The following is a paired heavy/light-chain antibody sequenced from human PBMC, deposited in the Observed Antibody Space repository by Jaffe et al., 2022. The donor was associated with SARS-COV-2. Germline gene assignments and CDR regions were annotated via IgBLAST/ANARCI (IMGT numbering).Heavy chain of an antibody. CDR1: GFTLSDYY. Sequence: QVQLVESGGGLVKPGGSLRLSCAASGFTLSDYYMTWIRQAPGKGLEWLSYISGSSIDTNYADSVKGRFTISRDNAKNSLYLQMSSLRVEDTAVYYCARRGSGTYYNFDYWGQGTLVIVSS. D-gene: IGHD3-10*01. CDR3: ARRGSGTYYNFDY. V-gene: IGHV3-11*06. J-gene: IGHJ4*02. CDR2: ISGSSIDT.
Light chain of an antibody. J-gene: IGLJ1*01. Sequence: QSALTQPASVSGSPGQSITISCTGSSSDVGGYNYVSWYQQHPGKAPKLMIYVVSHRPSGVSSRFSGSKSGNTASLTISGLQAEDGADYYCSSYTGSSTYVFGTGTQVTVL. V-gene: IGLV2-14*01. CDR3: SSYTGSSTYV. CDR2: VVS. CDR1: SSDVGGYNY.